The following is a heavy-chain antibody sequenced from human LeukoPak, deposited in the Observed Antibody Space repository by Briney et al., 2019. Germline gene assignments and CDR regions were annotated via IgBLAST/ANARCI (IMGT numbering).Heavy chain of an antibody. D-gene: IGHD3-16*01. Sequence: ASVKVSCKASGYTFSGYYIHWVRQAPGQGLEWMGWLNPNSGGTNYAQNFQGRVTMTRDTSISTAYMELSRLRSDDTAVYYCARSHYDYIVVYWGQGTLVTVSS. J-gene: IGHJ4*02. V-gene: IGHV1-2*02. CDR2: LNPNSGGT. CDR1: GYTFSGYY. CDR3: ARSHYDYIVVY.